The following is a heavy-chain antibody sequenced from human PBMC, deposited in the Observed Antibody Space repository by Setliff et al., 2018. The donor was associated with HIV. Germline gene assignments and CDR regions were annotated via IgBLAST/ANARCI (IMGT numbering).Heavy chain of an antibody. V-gene: IGHV1-18*01. CDR2: ISGYNGNT. J-gene: IGHJ4*02. Sequence: GASVKVSCKTSGFTFTTYGITWVRQAPGQGLEWMGWISGYNGNTNYARELQGRVTMTTDTSTSTAYMDLRSLRSDDTAVYYCAVGPASSSSSWHFFDYWGQGTLVTVSS. D-gene: IGHD6-13*01. CDR1: GFTFTTYG. CDR3: AVGPASSSSSWHFFDY.